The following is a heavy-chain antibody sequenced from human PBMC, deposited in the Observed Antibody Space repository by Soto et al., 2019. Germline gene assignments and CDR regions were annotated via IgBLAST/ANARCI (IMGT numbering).Heavy chain of an antibody. CDR1: GYTFTGYY. CDR2: INPNSGGT. V-gene: IGHV1-2*04. CDR3: AREGYYDSSGYYWVAPLNY. J-gene: IGHJ4*02. Sequence: GASVKVSCKASGYTFTGYYMHWVRQAPGQGLEWMGWINPNSGGTNYAQKFQGWVTMTRDTSISTAYMELSRLRSDDTAVYYCAREGYYDSSGYYWVAPLNYWGQGTLVTVSS. D-gene: IGHD3-22*01.